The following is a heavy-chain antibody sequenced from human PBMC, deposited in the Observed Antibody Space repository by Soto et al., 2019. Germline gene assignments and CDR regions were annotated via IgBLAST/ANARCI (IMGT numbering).Heavy chain of an antibody. D-gene: IGHD1-1*01. CDR3: AQALVFTGGDGFDI. CDR1: GGSITTGGRY. V-gene: IGHV4-31*02. J-gene: IGHJ3*02. CDR2: IYYSGKT. Sequence: QVRLQEWGPGLVKPSQTLSLKCSVSGGSITTGGRYWSWIRQLPGKGLEWIGDIYYSGKTSYNASLKIRVTISVEAAKNQFSLNLSSVTAADTAVYYCAQALVFTGGDGFDIWGQGRLVTVSS.